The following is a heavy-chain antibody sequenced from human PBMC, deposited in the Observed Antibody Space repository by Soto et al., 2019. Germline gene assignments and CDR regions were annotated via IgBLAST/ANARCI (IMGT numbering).Heavy chain of an antibody. CDR1: GNSFTNYW. D-gene: IGHD1-1*01. V-gene: IGHV5-10-1*01. CDR2: IDPRDSYT. Sequence: GESLKISCQVSGNSFTNYWISWVRQVSGKGLEWMGRIDPRDSYTTYSPSFRGHVTTSADKSSSTAYLQWSSLRASDTAMYYCARDPWDDGGVTLDYWGQGTLVTVSS. CDR3: ARDPWDDGGVTLDY. J-gene: IGHJ4*02.